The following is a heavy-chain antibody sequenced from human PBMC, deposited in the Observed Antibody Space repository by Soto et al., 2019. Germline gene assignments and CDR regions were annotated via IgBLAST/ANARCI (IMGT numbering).Heavy chain of an antibody. J-gene: IGHJ5*02. V-gene: IGHV1-18*01. CDR2: ISAYNGNT. CDR3: ARVEVVWLFSPPWDP. CDR1: GYTFTSYG. D-gene: IGHD3-22*01. Sequence: QVQLVQSGAEVKKPGASVKVSCKASGYTFTSYGISWVRQAPGQGLEWMGWISAYNGNTNYAQKLQGRVTMTTDTSTSTAYMELRSLRSDDTAVHYCARVEVVWLFSPPWDPWGQGTLVTVSS.